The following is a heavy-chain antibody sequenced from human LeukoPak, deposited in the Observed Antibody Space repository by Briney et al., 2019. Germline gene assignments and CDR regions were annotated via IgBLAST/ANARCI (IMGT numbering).Heavy chain of an antibody. CDR2: IYYSGST. Sequence: PSETLSLTCTVSGGSISSSSYYWGWIRQPPGKGLEWIVSIYYSGSTYYNPSLKSRVTISVDTSKNQFSLKLSSVTAADTAVYYCASTPLRITIFGVVMKGFDYWGQGTLVTVSS. V-gene: IGHV4-39*01. CDR3: ASTPLRITIFGVVMKGFDY. CDR1: GGSISSSSYY. D-gene: IGHD3-3*01. J-gene: IGHJ4*02.